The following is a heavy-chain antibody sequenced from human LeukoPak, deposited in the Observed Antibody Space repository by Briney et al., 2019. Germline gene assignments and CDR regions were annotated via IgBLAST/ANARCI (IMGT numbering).Heavy chain of an antibody. V-gene: IGHV3-30-3*01. CDR2: ISYDGSNK. D-gene: IGHD5-18*01. Sequence: PGGSLRLSCAASGFTFSSYAMHWVRQAPGKGLEWVAVISYDGSNKYYADSVKGRFTISRDNSKNTLYLQMNSLRAEDTAVYYCARGIQLWLVGDYWGQGTLVTVSS. CDR1: GFTFSSYA. CDR3: ARGIQLWLVGDY. J-gene: IGHJ4*02.